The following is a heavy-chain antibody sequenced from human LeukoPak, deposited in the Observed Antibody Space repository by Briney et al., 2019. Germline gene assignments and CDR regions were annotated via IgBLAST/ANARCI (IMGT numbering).Heavy chain of an antibody. D-gene: IGHD3-10*01. CDR2: IYYSGST. CDR1: GGSFSGYY. J-gene: IGHJ6*03. Sequence: SETLSLTCAVYGGSFSGYYWSWIRQPPGKGLEWIGYIYYSGSTNYNPSLKSRVTISVDTSKNQFSLKLSSVTAADTAVYYCARDQNGSGSYGYYYYMDVWGKGTTVTISS. V-gene: IGHV4-59*01. CDR3: ARDQNGSGSYGYYYYMDV.